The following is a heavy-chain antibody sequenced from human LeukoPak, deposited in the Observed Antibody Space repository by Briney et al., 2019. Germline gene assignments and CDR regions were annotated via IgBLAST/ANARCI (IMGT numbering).Heavy chain of an antibody. CDR2: ISAGGGVT. V-gene: IGHV3-23*01. D-gene: IGHD4-23*01. CDR3: AKDGIRWSHFDS. Sequence: TGGSLRLSCAASGFTFSSYAMSWARQAPGKGLEWVSAISAGGGVTYYADSVEGRFTISRDDSKNTLYLQMNSLRAEDTAVYYCAKDGIRWSHFDSWGQGTLVTVSS. CDR1: GFTFSSYA. J-gene: IGHJ4*02.